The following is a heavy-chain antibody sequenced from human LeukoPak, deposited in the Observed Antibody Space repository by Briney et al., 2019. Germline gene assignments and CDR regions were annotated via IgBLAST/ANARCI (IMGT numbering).Heavy chain of an antibody. V-gene: IGHV4-30-4*01. J-gene: IGHJ5*02. CDR1: GGSISSGDYY. Sequence: SETLSLTCTVSGGSISSGDYYCSWIRQPPGKGLEWIGYIYYSGSTYYNPSLKSRVTISVDTSKNQFSLKLSSVTAADTAVYYCARDLRNYDILTGYYFGDHWFDPWGQGTLVTVSS. CDR3: ARDLRNYDILTGYYFGDHWFDP. D-gene: IGHD3-9*01. CDR2: IYYSGST.